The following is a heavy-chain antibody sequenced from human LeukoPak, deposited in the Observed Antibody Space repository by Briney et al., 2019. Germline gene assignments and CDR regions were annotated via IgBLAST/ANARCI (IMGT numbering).Heavy chain of an antibody. CDR1: GFTFSSYA. D-gene: IGHD2-21*02. CDR3: AKDPKAGVVTVA. J-gene: IGHJ5*02. V-gene: IGHV3-30*04. Sequence: PGRSLRLSCAASGFTFSSYAMHWVRQAPGKGLEWVAVISYDGSNKYYADSVKGRFTISRDNSKNTLYLQMNSLRAEDTAVCYWAKDPKAGVVTVAWGQGTLVTVSS. CDR2: ISYDGSNK.